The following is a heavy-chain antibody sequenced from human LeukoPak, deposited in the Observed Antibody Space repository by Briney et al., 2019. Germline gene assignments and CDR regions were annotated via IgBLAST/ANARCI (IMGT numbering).Heavy chain of an antibody. J-gene: IGHJ4*02. CDR3: ARRRRKVVPAALRDY. D-gene: IGHD2-2*01. CDR2: IYYSGST. Sequence: SETLSLTCIVSGGSISSYYWGWIRQPPGKGLEWIGSIYYSGSTYYNPSLKSRVTISVDTSKNQFSLKLSSVTAADTAVYYCARRRRKVVPAALRDYWGQGTLVTVSS. CDR1: GGSISSYY. V-gene: IGHV4-39*01.